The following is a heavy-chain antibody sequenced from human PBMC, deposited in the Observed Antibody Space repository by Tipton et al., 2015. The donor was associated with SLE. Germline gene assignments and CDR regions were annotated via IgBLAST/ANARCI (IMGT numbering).Heavy chain of an antibody. J-gene: IGHJ4*02. CDR1: GYTFTSYP. D-gene: IGHD7-27*01. CDR2: ISTANGHT. Sequence: QSGAEVKKPGASVKVSCKASGYTFTSYPINWVRQAPGQGLEWMGWISTANGHTNYAENLQGRVTMTTDTSTGTAYMGLRSLRSDDTAVYYCARDGTGPVAFDYWGQGTLVTVSS. V-gene: IGHV1-18*01. CDR3: ARDGTGPVAFDY.